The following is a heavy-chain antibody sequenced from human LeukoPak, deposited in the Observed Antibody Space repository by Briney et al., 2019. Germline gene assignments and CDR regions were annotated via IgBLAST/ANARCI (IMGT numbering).Heavy chain of an antibody. D-gene: IGHD2-2*01. V-gene: IGHV4-34*01. CDR1: GGPFSGYY. CDR2: INHSGST. Sequence: SETLSLTCAVYGGPFSGYYWSWIRQPPGKGLEWIGEINHSGSTNYNPSLKSRVTISVDTSKNQFSLKLSSVTAADTAVYYCARGRLIVVVPAATHAFDIWGQGTMVTVSS. J-gene: IGHJ3*02. CDR3: ARGRLIVVVPAATHAFDI.